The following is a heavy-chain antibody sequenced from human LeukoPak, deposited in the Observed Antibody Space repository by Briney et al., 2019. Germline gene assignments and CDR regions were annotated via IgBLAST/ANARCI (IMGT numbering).Heavy chain of an antibody. J-gene: IGHJ6*02. D-gene: IGHD5-18*01. CDR3: ARDVVDPSYGYYYGMDV. CDR1: GFTVSSNY. V-gene: IGHV3-53*01. CDR2: IYSGGST. Sequence: GGSLRLSCAASGFTVSSNYMSWVRQAPGKGLEWVSVIYSGGSTYYADSVKGRFTISRDNAKNSLYLQMNSLRAEDTAVYYCARDVVDPSYGYYYGMDVWGQGTTVTVSS.